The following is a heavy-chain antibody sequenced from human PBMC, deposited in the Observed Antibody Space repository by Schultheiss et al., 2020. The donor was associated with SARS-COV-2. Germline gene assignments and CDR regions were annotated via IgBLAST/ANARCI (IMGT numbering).Heavy chain of an antibody. CDR2: ISWNSGSI. D-gene: IGHD3-10*01. V-gene: IGHV3-9*01. Sequence: GGSLRLSCAASGFTFDDYAMHWVRQAPGKGLEWVSGISWNSGSIGYADSVKGRFTISRDNAKNSLYLQMNSLTAEDTAVYHCAKDRDGYYYGSGSLDDWGQGTLVTVSS. CDR1: GFTFDDYA. J-gene: IGHJ4*02. CDR3: AKDRDGYYYGSGSLDD.